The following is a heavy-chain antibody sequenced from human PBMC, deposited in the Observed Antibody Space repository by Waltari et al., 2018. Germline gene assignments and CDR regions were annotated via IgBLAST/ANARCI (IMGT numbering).Heavy chain of an antibody. D-gene: IGHD3-10*01. Sequence: EVQLVESGGGLIQPGGSLRLSCAASGFTVSSNYMSWVRQAPGKGLGWVSVIYSGGSTYYADSVKGRFTISRDNSKNTLYLQMNSLRAEDTAVYYCARAARGSPYYFDYWGQGTLVTVSS. CDR3: ARAARGSPYYFDY. J-gene: IGHJ4*02. CDR1: GFTVSSNY. CDR2: IYSGGST. V-gene: IGHV3-53*01.